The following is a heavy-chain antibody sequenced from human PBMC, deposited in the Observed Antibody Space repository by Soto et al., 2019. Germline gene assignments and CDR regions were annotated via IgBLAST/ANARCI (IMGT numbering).Heavy chain of an antibody. D-gene: IGHD5-12*01. CDR1: GGTFSSYA. CDR2: IIPIFGTA. V-gene: IGHV1-69*12. J-gene: IGHJ4*02. CDR3: ASDGAPGEMATIHHTHGVY. Sequence: QVQLVQSGADVRKTGSSVKVSCKASGGTFSSYAISWVRQAPGQGLEWMGGIIPIFGTANYAQKFQGRVTITADESTSTAYMELSSLRSEDTAVYYCASDGAPGEMATIHHTHGVYWGQGTLVTVSS.